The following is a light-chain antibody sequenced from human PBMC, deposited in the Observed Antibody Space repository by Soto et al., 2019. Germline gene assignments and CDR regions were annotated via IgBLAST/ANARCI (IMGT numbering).Light chain of an antibody. Sequence: DIQMTQSPASLSASVGDRVTITCRANQGIANYLAWFQQKPGKVPKILISAASTWQSGVPSRFSAAGTGTEFTLTISSLQPEDVATYYCLKYNGAPWTFGQGTEVEI. CDR2: AAS. CDR1: QGIANY. V-gene: IGKV1-27*01. J-gene: IGKJ1*01. CDR3: LKYNGAPWT.